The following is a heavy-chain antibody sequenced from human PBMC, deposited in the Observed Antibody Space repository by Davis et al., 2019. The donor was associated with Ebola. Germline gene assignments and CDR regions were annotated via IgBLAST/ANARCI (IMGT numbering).Heavy chain of an antibody. CDR2: INHSGST. V-gene: IGHV4-34*01. D-gene: IGHD4-17*01. Sequence: SETLSLTCTVSGGSISSYYWSWIWQPPGKWLEWIGEINHSGSTNYNPSLKSRVTISVDTSKNQFSLKLSSVTAADTAVYYCARGDYGDYNDYWGQGTLVTVSS. CDR1: GGSISSYY. CDR3: ARGDYGDYNDY. J-gene: IGHJ4*02.